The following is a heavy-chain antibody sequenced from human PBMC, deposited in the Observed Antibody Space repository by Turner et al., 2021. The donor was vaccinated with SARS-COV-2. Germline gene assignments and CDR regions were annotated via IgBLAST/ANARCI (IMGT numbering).Heavy chain of an antibody. CDR1: GRSISSHF. J-gene: IGHJ3*01. CDR2: IHSSGII. CDR3: ARANDDLTRALDV. Sequence: QVQLQESGPGLVKPSETLSLTCTVSGRSISSHFWSWTRQPAGKGLEWIGRIHSSGIINYIPSLKSLVTMSLDTSKNQVSLRLSSVTAADTAVYFCARANDDLTRALDVWGKGTMVTVSA. V-gene: IGHV4-4*07. D-gene: IGHD3-16*01.